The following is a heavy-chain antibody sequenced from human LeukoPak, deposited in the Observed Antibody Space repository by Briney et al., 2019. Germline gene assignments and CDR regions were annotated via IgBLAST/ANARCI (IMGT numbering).Heavy chain of an antibody. J-gene: IGHJ4*02. CDR3: ARGPMVRGVIISGKFDY. V-gene: IGHV4-59*12. D-gene: IGHD3-10*01. CDR2: IYSSGST. CDR1: GGSISSYY. Sequence: SETMSLTCTVSGGSISSYYWSWIRQPPGKGLEWIGYIYSSGSTNYNPSLKSRVTISVATSKNQFSLKLSSVTAADTAVYYCARGPMVRGVIISGKFDYWGQGTLVTVSS.